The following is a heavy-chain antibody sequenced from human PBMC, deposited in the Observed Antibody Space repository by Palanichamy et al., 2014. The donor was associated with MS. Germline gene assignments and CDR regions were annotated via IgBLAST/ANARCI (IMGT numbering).Heavy chain of an antibody. CDR3: ARDEYSSGWYRLDY. J-gene: IGHJ4*02. Sequence: QVQLQQSGPGLVKPSQTLSLTCASPGTSVSSNSGAWNWIRQSPSRGLEWLGRTYYRSKWYNDYAVPVKSRITINPDTSKNQFSLQLNSVTPEDTAVYYCARDEYSSGWYRLDYWGQGTLVTVSS. V-gene: IGHV6-1*01. CDR2: TYYRSKWYN. CDR1: GTSVSSNSGA. D-gene: IGHD6-19*01.